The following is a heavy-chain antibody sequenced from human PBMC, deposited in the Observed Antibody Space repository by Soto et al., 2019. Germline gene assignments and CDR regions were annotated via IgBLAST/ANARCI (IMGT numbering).Heavy chain of an antibody. V-gene: IGHV5-10-1*01. Sequence: GESLKISCKGSGYSFTSYWISWVRQMPGKGLEWMGKIDPSDSYTNYSPSFQGHVTISADKSISTAYLQWSSLRASDTAMYYCARQYNWNYDGAFDIWGQGTMVTVSS. CDR3: ARQYNWNYDGAFDI. CDR1: GYSFTSYW. CDR2: IDPSDSYT. D-gene: IGHD1-7*01. J-gene: IGHJ3*02.